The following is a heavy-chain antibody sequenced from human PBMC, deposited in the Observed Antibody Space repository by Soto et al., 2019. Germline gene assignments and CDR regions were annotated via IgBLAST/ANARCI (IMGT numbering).Heavy chain of an antibody. Sequence: EVQLVESGGGLVQPGGSLRLSCAVSGFTVSSKYMSWVRQAPGKGLEWVSLINRGVSISYADSVKGRVTIFRDNSENTLYLQMSTLGVEDTAVYSCTRDDVHCSGATCYVTPMDVWGKGTTVTVSS. J-gene: IGHJ6*03. CDR3: TRDDVHCSGATCYVTPMDV. D-gene: IGHD2-15*01. CDR2: INRGVSI. CDR1: GFTVSSKY. V-gene: IGHV3-66*01.